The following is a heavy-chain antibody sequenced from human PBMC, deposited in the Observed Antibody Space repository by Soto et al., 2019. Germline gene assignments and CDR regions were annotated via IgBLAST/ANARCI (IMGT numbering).Heavy chain of an antibody. J-gene: IGHJ3*02. Sequence: QVQLVESGGGLVKPGGSLRLSCAAFGFTFSDYYMAWVRQAPGKGLEWVSYITNSGSSIYHADSVKGRITISRDNARNSLYLQMNSLRAEATAIYYCVRDALNPLPDAAFDMWGQGTMVTVSS. CDR1: GFTFSDYY. CDR2: ITNSGSSI. V-gene: IGHV3-11*01. CDR3: VRDALNPLPDAAFDM.